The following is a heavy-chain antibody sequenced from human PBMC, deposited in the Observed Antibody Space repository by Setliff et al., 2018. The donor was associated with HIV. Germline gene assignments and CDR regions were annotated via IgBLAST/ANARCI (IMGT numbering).Heavy chain of an antibody. D-gene: IGHD5-18*01. J-gene: IGHJ4*02. CDR1: GDSTSSSSSY. CDR3: ARTRGYTYGYIDS. Sequence: ETLSLTCTVSGDSTSSSSSYWGWIRQPPGKGLEWIGSIYYSGSTYYNPSLKSRVAISVDTSKNQFSLKLNSVTAADTAVFYCARTRGYTYGYIDSWAQGTLVTVSS. V-gene: IGHV4-39*01. CDR2: IYYSGST.